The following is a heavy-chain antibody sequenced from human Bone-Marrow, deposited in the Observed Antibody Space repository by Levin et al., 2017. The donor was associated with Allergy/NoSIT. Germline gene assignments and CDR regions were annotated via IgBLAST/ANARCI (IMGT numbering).Heavy chain of an antibody. Sequence: ASVKVSCVLSGFTFSDHAMTWVRQAPGKGLEWVSAISGTGVSKYYADSVKGRFTISRDNSKNTLYLQMNSLRAEDTAVYYCAKLGEQKTPSYIPSDAFDIWGQGTMVTVSS. J-gene: IGHJ3*02. CDR2: ISGTGVSK. CDR3: AKLGEQKTPSYIPSDAFDI. D-gene: IGHD3-16*01. CDR1: GFTFSDHA. V-gene: IGHV3-23*01.